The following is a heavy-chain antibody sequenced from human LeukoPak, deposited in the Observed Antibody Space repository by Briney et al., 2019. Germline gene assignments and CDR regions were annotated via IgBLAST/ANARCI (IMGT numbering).Heavy chain of an antibody. J-gene: IGHJ4*02. V-gene: IGHV3-7*01. CDR3: ASMKGSGTYSTFDY. CDR2: IKQDGSEK. CDR1: GFTFSNYW. D-gene: IGHD3-10*01. Sequence: GGSLRLSCAASGFTFSNYWMSWVRQAPGKGLEWVANIKQDGSEKYYIDSVKGRFTISRDNDKNSLYLQMNSLRVEDAAVYYCASMKGSGTYSTFDYWGQGTLATVS.